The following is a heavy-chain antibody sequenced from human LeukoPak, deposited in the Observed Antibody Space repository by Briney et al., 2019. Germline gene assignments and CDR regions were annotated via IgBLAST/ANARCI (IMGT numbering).Heavy chain of an antibody. V-gene: IGHV1-2*02. CDR3: AREAPTMIVVAPEEYYFDY. J-gene: IGHJ4*02. D-gene: IGHD3-22*01. CDR2: INPNSGGT. Sequence: ASVKVSCKASGYTFTGYYMHWVRQAPGQGLEWMGWINPNSGGTNYAQKFQGRVTMTRDTSISTAYMELSRLRSDDTAVYYCAREAPTMIVVAPEEYYFDYWGQGTLVTVSS. CDR1: GYTFTGYY.